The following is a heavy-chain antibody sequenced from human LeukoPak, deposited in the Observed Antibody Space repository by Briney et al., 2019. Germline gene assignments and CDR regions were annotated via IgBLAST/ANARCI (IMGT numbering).Heavy chain of an antibody. Sequence: GGSLRLSCGASGFTFSSYAMSWVRQAPGKGLEWVSAISGSGGSTYYADSVKGRFTIPRDNSKNTLYLQMNSLRAEDTAGYYRAKVKGPGIAAAATRAEYIQHWGKGTLVTASS. D-gene: IGHD6-13*01. J-gene: IGHJ1*01. CDR2: ISGSGGST. CDR3: AKVKGPGIAAAATRAEYIQH. CDR1: GFTFSSYA. V-gene: IGHV3-23*01.